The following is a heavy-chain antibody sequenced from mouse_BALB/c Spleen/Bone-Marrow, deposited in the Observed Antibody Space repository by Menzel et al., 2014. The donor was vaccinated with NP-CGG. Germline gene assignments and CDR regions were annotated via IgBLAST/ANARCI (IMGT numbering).Heavy chain of an antibody. CDR2: IDPANDNT. D-gene: IGHD2-14*01. J-gene: IGHJ2*01. CDR3: ASYYRYSFDY. Sequence: EVMLVESGAELVKPGASVKLSCTASGFNIKDTYMHWVKHRPEQGLGWIGRIDPANDNTKYDPKFQGKATITADTSSNTAYLQLSSLTSEDTAVYYCASYYRYSFDYWGQGTTLTVSS. V-gene: IGHV14-3*02. CDR1: GFNIKDTY.